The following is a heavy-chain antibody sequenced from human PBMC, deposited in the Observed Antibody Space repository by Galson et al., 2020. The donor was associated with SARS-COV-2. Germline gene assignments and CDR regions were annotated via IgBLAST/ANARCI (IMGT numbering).Heavy chain of an antibody. CDR2: IKQYGSER. CDR3: ARGSRFYDFWSGRAEYFQH. CDR1: GFTFSNYW. Sequence: GGSLRLSCIGSGFTFSNYWMNWVRQAPGQGLEWVANIKQYGSERYYVESVKGRFTISRDNAQNSLYLQMDSLRDDDTAVYFCARGSRFYDFWSGRAEYFQHWGLGTLVTVSS. D-gene: IGHD3-3*01. J-gene: IGHJ1*01. V-gene: IGHV3-7*01.